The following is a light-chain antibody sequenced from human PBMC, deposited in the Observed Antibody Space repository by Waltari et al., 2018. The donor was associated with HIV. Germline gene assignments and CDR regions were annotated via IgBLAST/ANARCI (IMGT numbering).Light chain of an antibody. Sequence: SYVLTQPPSVSVAPGQTARASCGGNNVGSNTVPWYQQKPGQAPVLVVSDDSDRPSGIPERFSGSNSGNTATLTITRVEAGDEADYFCQVWHENPHHAVFGGGTKLTVL. V-gene: IGLV3-21*02. CDR3: QVWHENPHHAV. J-gene: IGLJ3*02. CDR1: NVGSNT. CDR2: DDS.